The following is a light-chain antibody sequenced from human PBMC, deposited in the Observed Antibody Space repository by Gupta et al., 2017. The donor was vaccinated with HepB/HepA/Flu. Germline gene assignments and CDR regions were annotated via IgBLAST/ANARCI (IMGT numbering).Light chain of an antibody. CDR3: QPYQELHPVCS. CDR1: QDISNY. J-gene: IGKJ2*04. V-gene: IGKV1-33*01. Sequence: DIEMTQSPSSLSASVGDRVTITCQASQDISNYLNWYQQKPGKAPKLLIYDASNLVKGVPSMFSRSGAGTDVXFTISIXHPEDVAPYYCQPYQELHPVCSFGXGTKLEIK. CDR2: DAS.